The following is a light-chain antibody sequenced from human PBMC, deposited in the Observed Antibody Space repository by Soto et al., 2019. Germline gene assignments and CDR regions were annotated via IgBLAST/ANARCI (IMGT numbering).Light chain of an antibody. CDR1: QSVSSN. J-gene: IGKJ2*01. CDR3: QQYNNWPYT. CDR2: DAS. V-gene: IGKV3-15*01. Sequence: EIVMTQSPATLSVSPGESAARSCRASQSVSSNFAWYRQKPGQAPRLLIYDASTRATGVPARFSGSGSGTDFTLTISSLQSEDFAVYYCQQYNNWPYTFGQGTKLEIK.